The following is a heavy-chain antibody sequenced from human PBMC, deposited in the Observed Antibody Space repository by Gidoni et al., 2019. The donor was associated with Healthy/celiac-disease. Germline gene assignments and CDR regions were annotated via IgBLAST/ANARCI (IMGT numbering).Heavy chain of an antibody. V-gene: IGHV4-4*07. CDR2: IYTSGST. CDR3: ARDTRFLEWFDV. D-gene: IGHD3-3*01. Sequence: QVQLQQSLPGLLKPSETLSLPCTVSDVSISSYYWSWIRQPPGKGLEWFGRIYTSGSTNYNPPLKSRVTMSVDTSKNQFSLKLSAVTAADTAVYYCARDTRFLEWFDVWGQGTLVTVSS. J-gene: IGHJ5*02. CDR1: DVSISSYY.